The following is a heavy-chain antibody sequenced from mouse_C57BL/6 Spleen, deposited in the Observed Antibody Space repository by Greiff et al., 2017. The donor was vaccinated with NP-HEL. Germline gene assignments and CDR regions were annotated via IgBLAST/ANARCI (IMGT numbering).Heavy chain of an antibody. CDR1: GYTFTDYN. D-gene: IGHD4-1*01. Sequence: SGPELVKPGASVKMSCKASGYTFTDYNMHWVKQSHGKSLEWIGYINPNNGGTSYNQKFKGKATLTVNKSSSTAYMELRSLTSEDSAVYYCARSGTGYYYAMDYWGQGTSVTVSS. CDR2: INPNNGGT. CDR3: ARSGTGYYYAMDY. V-gene: IGHV1-22*01. J-gene: IGHJ4*01.